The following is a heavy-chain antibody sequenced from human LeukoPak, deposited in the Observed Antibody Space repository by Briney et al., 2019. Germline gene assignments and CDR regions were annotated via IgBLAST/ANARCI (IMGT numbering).Heavy chain of an antibody. CDR2: ISGSGGST. CDR1: GFTFSSYA. CDR3: AKDYYDSSGYGLYFDY. Sequence: PGGSLTLSCAASGFTFSSYAMSWVRQAPGKGLEWVSAISGSGGSTHYADSVKGRFTISRDNSKNTLYLQMNSLRAEDTAVYYCAKDYYDSSGYGLYFDYWGQGTLVTVSS. V-gene: IGHV3-23*01. J-gene: IGHJ4*02. D-gene: IGHD3-22*01.